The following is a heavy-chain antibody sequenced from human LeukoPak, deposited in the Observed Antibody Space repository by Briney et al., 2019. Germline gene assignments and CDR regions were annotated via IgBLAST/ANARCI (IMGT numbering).Heavy chain of an antibody. CDR1: GFTFSSFW. CDR3: ARKRRDGHSYDYFDY. D-gene: IGHD5-24*01. V-gene: IGHV3-7*05. J-gene: IGHJ4*02. Sequence: GGSLRLSCAASGFTFSSFWMSWVRQAPGKGLEWVANIRQDGSEKYYVDSVKGQFTISRDNANNSLSLQMNSLRAEDMAVYYCARKRRDGHSYDYFDYWGQGTLVTVSS. CDR2: IRQDGSEK.